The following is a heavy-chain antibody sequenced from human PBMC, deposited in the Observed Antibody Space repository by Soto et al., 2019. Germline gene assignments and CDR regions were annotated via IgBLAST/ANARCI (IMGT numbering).Heavy chain of an antibody. V-gene: IGHV1-69*04. D-gene: IGHD3-3*01. CDR2: IIPILGIA. CDR1: RGTFSSYT. Sequence: SVKVSCKASRGTFSSYTISWVRHAPGQGLEWMGRIIPILGIANYAQKFQGRVTITADKSTSTAYMELSSLRSEDTAVYYCARDCGTYYDFWSGYYVPWGQGTLVTVSS. CDR3: ARDCGTYYDFWSGYYVP. J-gene: IGHJ5*02.